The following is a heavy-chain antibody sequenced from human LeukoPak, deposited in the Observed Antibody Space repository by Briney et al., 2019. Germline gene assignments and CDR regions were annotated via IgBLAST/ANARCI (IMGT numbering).Heavy chain of an antibody. V-gene: IGHV3-30*03. D-gene: IGHD6-13*01. J-gene: IGHJ4*02. CDR3: ARDITAAAFDY. Sequence: PGRSLRLSCAASGFTFSSYGMHWVRQAPGKGLEWVAVISYDGSNKYYADSVKGRFTISRDNSKNTLYLQMNSLRAEDMAVYYCARDITAAAFDYWGQGTLVTVSS. CDR1: GFTFSSYG. CDR2: ISYDGSNK.